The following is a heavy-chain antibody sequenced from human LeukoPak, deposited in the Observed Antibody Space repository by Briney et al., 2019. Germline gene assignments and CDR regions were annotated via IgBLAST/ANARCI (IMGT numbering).Heavy chain of an antibody. V-gene: IGHV3-7*01. J-gene: IGHJ4*02. CDR1: GFTFRNHW. D-gene: IGHD2-21*01. CDR2: IKQDGSEK. Sequence: GGSLRLSCAASGFTFRNHWMSWVRLAPGKGLEWVANIKQDGSEKYYVDSVEGRFTISRDNAKNLLSLQMNSLRAEDTAVYHCARVFIVGSRSVFDFWGQGTLVTVSS. CDR3: ARVFIVGSRSVFDF.